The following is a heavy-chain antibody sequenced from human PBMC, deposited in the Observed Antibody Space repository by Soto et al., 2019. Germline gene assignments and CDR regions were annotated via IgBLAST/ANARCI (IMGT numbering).Heavy chain of an antibody. CDR3: AKDLLSTWSPSDY. Sequence: EVQLLESGGGLVQPGGSLRLSCAASGFTFSSYAMSWVRQAPGKGLEWVSAISGSGGSTYYADSVKGRFTISRDNSKNTLYVQMNSLRAEDTAVYYCAKDLLSTWSPSDYWGQGTLVTVSS. CDR2: ISGSGGST. CDR1: GFTFSSYA. J-gene: IGHJ4*02. D-gene: IGHD2-15*01. V-gene: IGHV3-23*01.